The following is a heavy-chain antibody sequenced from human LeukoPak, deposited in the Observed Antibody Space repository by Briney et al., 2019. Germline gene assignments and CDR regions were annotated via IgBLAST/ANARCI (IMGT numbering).Heavy chain of an antibody. J-gene: IGHJ4*02. CDR3: ARDLTTLGDFDY. V-gene: IGHV1-46*01. Sequence: ASVEVSCKASGYTFTSYYMHWVRQAPGQGLEWMGIINPSGGSTSYAQKFQGRVTMTRDTSTSTVYMELSSLRSEDTAVYCCARDLTTLGDFDYWGQGTLVTVSS. D-gene: IGHD4/OR15-4a*01. CDR1: GYTFTSYY. CDR2: INPSGGST.